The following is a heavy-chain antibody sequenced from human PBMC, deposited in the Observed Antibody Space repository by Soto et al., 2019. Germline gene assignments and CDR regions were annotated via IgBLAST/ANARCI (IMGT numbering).Heavy chain of an antibody. Sequence: QVQLVQSGAEVKKPGASVKVSCKASGDTFTTYDIHWVRQANGQGLEWMGWMNPNSGNTGYAQNFQGRVTMTRDTTISTAYMELSSLRSEDTALYFCARETNAWDGDKRRYYYDGMYVWGQGTTVIVSS. CDR3: ARETNAWDGDKRRYYYDGMYV. V-gene: IGHV1-8*01. CDR1: GDTFTTYD. J-gene: IGHJ6*02. CDR2: MNPNSGNT. D-gene: IGHD2-21*02.